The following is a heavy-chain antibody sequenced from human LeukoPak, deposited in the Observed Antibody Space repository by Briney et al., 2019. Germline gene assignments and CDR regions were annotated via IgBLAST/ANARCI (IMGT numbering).Heavy chain of an antibody. D-gene: IGHD3-22*01. CDR3: GRPNPDSSGYYGSFDP. J-gene: IGHJ5*02. CDR2: IYYSGST. Sequence: SETLSLTCTVSGGSVSSGSYYWSWIRQPPGKGLEWIGYIYYSGSTNYNPSLKSRVIISVDTSKNQFSLELNSVTAADTAVYYCGRPNPDSSGYYGSFDPWGQGILVTVSS. V-gene: IGHV4-61*01. CDR1: GGSVSSGSYY.